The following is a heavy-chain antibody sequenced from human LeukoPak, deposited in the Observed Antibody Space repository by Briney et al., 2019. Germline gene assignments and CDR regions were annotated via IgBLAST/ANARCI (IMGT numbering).Heavy chain of an antibody. CDR1: GYTFTSYA. CDR3: ARGGGVGATRWFDP. D-gene: IGHD1-26*01. CDR2: INAGNGNT. J-gene: IGHJ5*02. Sequence: GASVKVSCKASGYTFTSYAMHWVRQAPGQRLEWMGWINAGNGNTKYSQEFQGRVTITRGTSASTAYMELSSLRSEDMAVYYCARGGGVGATRWFDPWGQGTLVTVSS. V-gene: IGHV1-3*03.